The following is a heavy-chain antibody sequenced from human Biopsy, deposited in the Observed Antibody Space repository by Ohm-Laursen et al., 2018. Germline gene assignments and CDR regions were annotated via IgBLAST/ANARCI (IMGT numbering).Heavy chain of an antibody. Sequence: RSLRLSCAASGFTFDDFAMHWVRQVPGKGLEWVSGIDWNRGSIAYGDSVKGRFTISRDNGKNFLYLQMSSLRVEDTALYFCAKDKGAHINYGDLYYFDSWGPGTMVTVSA. J-gene: IGHJ4*02. CDR2: IDWNRGSI. CDR3: AKDKGAHINYGDLYYFDS. CDR1: GFTFDDFA. V-gene: IGHV3-9*01. D-gene: IGHD3-10*01.